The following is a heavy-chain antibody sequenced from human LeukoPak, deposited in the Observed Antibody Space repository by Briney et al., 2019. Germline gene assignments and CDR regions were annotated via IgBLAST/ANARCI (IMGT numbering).Heavy chain of an antibody. D-gene: IGHD2-15*01. J-gene: IGHJ5*02. CDR1: GFTVSSNF. CDR3: ARDYCRDASCSIRWFDP. V-gene: IGHV3-NL1*01. CDR2: IYSAGDTYTAGDT. Sequence: GGSLRLSCVASGFTVSSNFMSWVRQAPGKGLEWVSVIYSAGDTYTAGDTYYADSVKGRFTISRDNFKNTLYLQMNSLRTDDSDVYYCARDYCRDASCSIRWFDPWGQGTLVTVSS.